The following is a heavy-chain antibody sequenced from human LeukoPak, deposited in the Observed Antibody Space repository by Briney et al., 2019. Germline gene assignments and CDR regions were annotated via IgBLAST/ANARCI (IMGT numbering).Heavy chain of an antibody. J-gene: IGHJ4*02. CDR2: IYSGGST. V-gene: IGHV3-66*01. D-gene: IGHD2-15*01. Sequence: PGGSLRLSCAASGFTFDDYAMHWVRQAPGKGLEWVSVIYSGGSTYYADSVKGRFTISRDNSKNTLYLQMNSLRAEDTAVYYCASSYQYCSGGSCYVSDYWGQGTLVTVSS. CDR3: ASSYQYCSGGSCYVSDY. CDR1: GFTFDDYA.